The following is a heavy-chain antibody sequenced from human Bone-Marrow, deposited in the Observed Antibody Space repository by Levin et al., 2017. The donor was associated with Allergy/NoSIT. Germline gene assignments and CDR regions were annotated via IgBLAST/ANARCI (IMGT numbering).Heavy chain of an antibody. CDR1: GGSISSSNW. CDR3: ARSLITMVRGVILGFDY. J-gene: IGHJ4*02. CDR2: IYHSGST. V-gene: IGHV4-4*02. Sequence: SETLSLTCAVSGGSISSSNWWCWVRQPPGKGLEWIGEIYHSGSTNYNPSLKSRVTISVDKSKNQFSLKLSSVTAADTAVYYCARSLITMVRGVILGFDYWGQGTLVTVSS. D-gene: IGHD3-10*01.